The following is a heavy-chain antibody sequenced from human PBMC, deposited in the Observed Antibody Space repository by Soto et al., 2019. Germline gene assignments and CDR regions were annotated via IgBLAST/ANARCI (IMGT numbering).Heavy chain of an antibody. V-gene: IGHV4-39*01. J-gene: IGHJ5*02. Sequence: SETLSLTCTVSSGSISSTIYSWDWIRQPPGKRLEWIGSNSGSTYYNPSLKSRVTISVDTSKNQFSLTLTSVTAADTAVYYCARQCKGVTCHWFVPWGQGTLVTVSS. D-gene: IGHD2-8*01. CDR1: SGSISSTIYS. CDR2: NSGST. CDR3: ARQCKGVTCHWFVP.